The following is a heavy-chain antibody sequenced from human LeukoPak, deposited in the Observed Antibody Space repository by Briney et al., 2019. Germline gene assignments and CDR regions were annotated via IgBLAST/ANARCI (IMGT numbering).Heavy chain of an antibody. CDR1: GFTFSSYA. J-gene: IGHJ4*02. V-gene: IGHV3-23*01. Sequence: PGGSLRLSCIASGFTFSSYAMTWVRQAPGKRLEWVSGISGSGGTTYSADSVKGRFTISRDNSKNTLYLQMNSLRAEDTATYYCARVIFNVWELYGLRDYWGQGTLVTVSS. CDR3: ARVIFNVWELYGLRDY. CDR2: ISGSGGTT. D-gene: IGHD1-26*01.